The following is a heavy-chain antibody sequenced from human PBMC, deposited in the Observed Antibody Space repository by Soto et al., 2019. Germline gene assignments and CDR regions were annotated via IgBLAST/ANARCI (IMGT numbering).Heavy chain of an antibody. J-gene: IGHJ5*02. V-gene: IGHV1-2*02. CDR2: INPNNGVT. CDR3: ARGALTVANWFDP. CDR1: GYTFTDYY. Sequence: QVQLVQSGAEVKKPGASVRVSCKAFGYTFTDYYINWVRQAPGQGLEWMGWINPNNGVTNYAQKFQGRVTMTRDTSISTAYMVLSRLRSDDTALYYCARGALTVANWFDPWGQGTQVTVSS. D-gene: IGHD6-19*01.